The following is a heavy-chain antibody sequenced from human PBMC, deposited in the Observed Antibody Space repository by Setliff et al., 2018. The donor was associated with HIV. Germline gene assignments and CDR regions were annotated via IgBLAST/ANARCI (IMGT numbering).Heavy chain of an antibody. Sequence: SETLSLTCAVHGGSFSGSYWSWIRQPPGKGLEWIGELNYVGVTNHNPSLKSRVTILVEASKRQWSLKLNSVTAADTAVYFCATTECRGADCPQMYDYWGQGILVTVSS. D-gene: IGHD2-21*02. CDR2: LNYVGVT. CDR3: ATTECRGADCPQMYDY. V-gene: IGHV4-34*01. J-gene: IGHJ4*02. CDR1: GGSFSGSY.